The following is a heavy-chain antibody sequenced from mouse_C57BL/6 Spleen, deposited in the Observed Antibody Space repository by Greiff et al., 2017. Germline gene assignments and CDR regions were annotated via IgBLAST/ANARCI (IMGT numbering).Heavy chain of an antibody. V-gene: IGHV1-15*01. Sequence: VQLQQSGAELVRPGASVTLSCTASGYTFTDYEMPWVKQTPVHGLEWIGAIDPETSGTAYNQKFKGKAILTADKSSSTAYMELRSLTSADSAVYYCTGSDGSYFGYWGQVATVTV. J-gene: IGHJ2*01. CDR3: TGSDGSYFGY. CDR1: GYTFTDYE. CDR2: IDPETSGT.